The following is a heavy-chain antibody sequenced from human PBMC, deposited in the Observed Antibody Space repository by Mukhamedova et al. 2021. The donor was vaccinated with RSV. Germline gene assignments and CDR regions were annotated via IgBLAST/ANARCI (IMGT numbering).Heavy chain of an antibody. Sequence: VRQAPGKGLEWVSLNNRDGGNTYYADSVRGRFTISRDNSKNSLYLQMNSLRTEDTALYYCAKGRQWLIDYWGQGTLVTVSS. CDR2: NNRDGGNT. CDR3: AKGRQWLIDY. V-gene: IGHV3-43*02. D-gene: IGHD6-19*01. J-gene: IGHJ4*02.